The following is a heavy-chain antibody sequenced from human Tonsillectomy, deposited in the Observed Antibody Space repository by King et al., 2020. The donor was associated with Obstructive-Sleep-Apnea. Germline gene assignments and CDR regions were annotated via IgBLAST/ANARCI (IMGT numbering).Heavy chain of an antibody. CDR3: ARDPRISVAGPYYYYGMDV. CDR1: GGSISSSSYY. D-gene: IGHD6-19*01. J-gene: IGHJ6*02. Sequence: QLQESGPGLVKPSETLSLTCTVSGGSISSSSYYWGWIRQPPGKGLEWIGSIYYSGSTYYNPSLKSRVTISVDTSKNQFSLKLSSVTAADTAVYYCARDPRISVAGPYYYYGMDVWGQGTTVTVSS. V-gene: IGHV4-39*07. CDR2: IYYSGST.